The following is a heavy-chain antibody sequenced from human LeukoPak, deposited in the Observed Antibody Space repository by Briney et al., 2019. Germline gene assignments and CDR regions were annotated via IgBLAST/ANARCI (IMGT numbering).Heavy chain of an antibody. J-gene: IGHJ4*02. V-gene: IGHV4-61*02. CDR3: ARAYSSGYYPPENFFNS. CDR2: IYTSGGT. CDR1: GGSISSGSYC. Sequence: SETLSLTCTVSGGSISSGSYCWSWIRQPAGKGLEWIGGIYTSGGTNYDPSLKSRVTISVDTSRNQSSLKLSSVTAADTAVYYCARAYSSGYYPPENFFNSWGQGTLVTVSS. D-gene: IGHD3-22*01.